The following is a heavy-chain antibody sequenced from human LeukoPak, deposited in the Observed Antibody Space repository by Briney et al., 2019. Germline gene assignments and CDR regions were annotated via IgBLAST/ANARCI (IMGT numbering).Heavy chain of an antibody. CDR2: INYNGVST. CDR3: AKEGESFYFDS. D-gene: IGHD3-16*01. CDR1: GFTFENYG. Sequence: PGRSLRLSCEGSGFTFENYGMSWVRQAPGKGLEWISTINYNGVSTGYADSVKGRFSIYRDNAKKSLYLQMNSLGAEDTALYYCAKEGESFYFDSWGQGTLVTVSS. V-gene: IGHV3-20*04. J-gene: IGHJ4*02.